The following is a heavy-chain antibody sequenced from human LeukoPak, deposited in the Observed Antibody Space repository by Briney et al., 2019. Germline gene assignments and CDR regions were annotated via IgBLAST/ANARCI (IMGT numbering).Heavy chain of an antibody. CDR3: ARKGVVPAARALLYFDL. CDR1: GFTFSSYA. D-gene: IGHD2-2*01. J-gene: IGHJ2*01. CDR2: ISGSGGST. Sequence: GGSLRLSCAASGFTFSSYAMSWVRQAPGKGLEWVSAISGSGGSTYYADSVKGRFTISRDNSKNTPYLQMNSLRAEDTAVYYCARKGVVPAARALLYFDLWGRGTLVTVSS. V-gene: IGHV3-23*01.